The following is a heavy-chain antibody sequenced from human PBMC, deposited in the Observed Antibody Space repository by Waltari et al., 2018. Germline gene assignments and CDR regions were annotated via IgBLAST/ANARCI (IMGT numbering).Heavy chain of an antibody. V-gene: IGHV3-66*02. J-gene: IGHJ4*02. CDR3: AREWAGFGDYGIDY. D-gene: IGHD4-17*01. CDR2: IYAGGST. CDR1: GFAVSSHY. Sequence: EVQLVESGGGLVQPGGSLRLSCAASGFAVSSHYMSWVRQAQRKGLEWISVIYAGGSTYYADSVKGRFTISRDNSKNMLFLQMNSLRPEDTAMYFCAREWAGFGDYGIDYWGQGSLVTVSS.